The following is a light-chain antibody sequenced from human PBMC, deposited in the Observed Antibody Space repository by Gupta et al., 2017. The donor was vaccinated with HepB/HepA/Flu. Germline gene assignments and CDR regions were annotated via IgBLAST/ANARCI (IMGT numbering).Light chain of an antibody. CDR1: SSDIGAGYD. V-gene: IGLV1-40*01. Sequence: QSVLTQPPSVSGALGQRVTISCTGSSSDIGAGYDVHWYQQLPGTAPKLLIYGNSNRPSGVPDRFSGSKSGTSASLAITGLQAEDEADYYCQSYDNSLSGFYVFGTGTKVTVL. CDR2: GNS. J-gene: IGLJ1*01. CDR3: QSYDNSLSGFYV.